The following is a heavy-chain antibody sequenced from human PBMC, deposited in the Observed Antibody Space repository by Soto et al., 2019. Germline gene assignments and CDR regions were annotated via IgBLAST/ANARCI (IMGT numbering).Heavy chain of an antibody. J-gene: IGHJ6*02. V-gene: IGHV3-30*18. CDR1: GFTFRNYG. Sequence: QVQLVDSGGGVVQPGRSLRLSCAVSGFTFRNYGMHWVRQAPGKGLEWVAVISYDGSNRNYADSVKGRFTISRDNSENTLYPQMDSLTTEDTAVYYCAKDRLGYSGSSDNGLDVWSQGTTVTVSS. CDR2: ISYDGSNR. D-gene: IGHD1-26*01. CDR3: AKDRLGYSGSSDNGLDV.